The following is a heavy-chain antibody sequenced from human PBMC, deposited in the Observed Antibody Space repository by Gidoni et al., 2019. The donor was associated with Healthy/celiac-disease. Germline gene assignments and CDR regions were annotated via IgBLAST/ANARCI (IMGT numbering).Heavy chain of an antibody. CDR1: GFTFSSYS. V-gene: IGHV3-48*04. CDR2: ISSSSSTI. CDR3: ARPKWLRSVAFDI. D-gene: IGHD5-12*01. Sequence: VESGGGLVQPGGSLRLSCAASGFTFSSYSMNWVRQAPGKGLEWVSYISSSSSTIYYADSVKGRFTISRDNAKNSLYLQMNSLRAEDTAVYYCARPKWLRSVAFDIWGQGTMVTVSS. J-gene: IGHJ3*02.